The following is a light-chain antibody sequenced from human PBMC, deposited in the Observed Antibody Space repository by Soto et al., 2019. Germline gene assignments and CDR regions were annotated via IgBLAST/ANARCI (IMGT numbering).Light chain of an antibody. Sequence: QSVLTQPPSASGTPGQRVIISCSGGSSNIEKNYVYWYQQLPGTAPRLLISNSYQRPSGVPDRFSGSKSGTSASLAISGLRSEDEADYYCAAWDDSLSGRLFGGGTKLTVL. J-gene: IGLJ2*01. V-gene: IGLV1-47*02. CDR3: AAWDDSLSGRL. CDR2: NSY. CDR1: SSNIEKNY.